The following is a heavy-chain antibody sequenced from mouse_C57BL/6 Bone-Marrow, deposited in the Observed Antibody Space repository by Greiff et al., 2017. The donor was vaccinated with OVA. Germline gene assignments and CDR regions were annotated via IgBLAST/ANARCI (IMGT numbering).Heavy chain of an antibody. J-gene: IGHJ3*01. V-gene: IGHV14-4*01. Sequence: EVQLQQSGAELVRPGASVKLSCTASGFNIKDDYMHWVKQRPEQGLEWIGWIDPENGDTEYASKFQGKATITADTSSNTAYLQLSSLTSEDTAVYYCTTCDYRFAYWGQGTLVTVSA. D-gene: IGHD2-4*01. CDR3: TTCDYRFAY. CDR2: IDPENGDT. CDR1: GFNIKDDY.